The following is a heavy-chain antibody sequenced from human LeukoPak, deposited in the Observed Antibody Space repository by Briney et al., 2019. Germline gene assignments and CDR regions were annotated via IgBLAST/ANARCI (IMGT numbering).Heavy chain of an antibody. Sequence: SETLSLTCTVSGGSISSGSYYWSWIRQPAGKGLEWIGRIYTSGSTNYNPSLKSRVTISVDTSKNQFSLKLSSVTAADTAVYYCARRAHDYYYMDVWGKGTTVTISS. CDR2: IYTSGST. CDR1: GGSISSGSYY. V-gene: IGHV4-61*02. CDR3: ARRAHDYYYMDV. J-gene: IGHJ6*03.